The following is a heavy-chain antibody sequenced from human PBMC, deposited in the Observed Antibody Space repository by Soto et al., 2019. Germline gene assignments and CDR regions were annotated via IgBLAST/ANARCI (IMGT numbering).Heavy chain of an antibody. CDR1: GGSISSGEYY. V-gene: IGHV4-30-4*01. D-gene: IGHD2-2*01. J-gene: IGHJ4*02. CDR2: IYYSGST. CDR3: ARVREGSSVSFYYFEY. Sequence: QVQLQESGPGLVKPSQTLSLTCTVSGGSISSGEYYWSWIRQPPGKGLEWIGYIYYSGSTYYNPSLKSRVTISVDTSKNQFALKLSSVTAADTAVYYCARVREGSSVSFYYFEYWGQGTLVTVSS.